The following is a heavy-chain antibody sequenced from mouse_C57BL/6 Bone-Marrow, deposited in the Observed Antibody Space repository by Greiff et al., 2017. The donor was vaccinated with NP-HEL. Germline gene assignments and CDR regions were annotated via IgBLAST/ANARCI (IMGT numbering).Heavy chain of an antibody. D-gene: IGHD1-1*01. V-gene: IGHV1-5*01. Sequence: EVQLQQSGTVLARPGASVKMSCKTSGYTFTSYWMHWVKQRPGQGLEWIGAIYPGNSDTSYNQKFKGKAKLTAVTSASTAYMELSSLTKEDSAVYYCTVLLRSPAWFAYWGQGTLVTVSA. CDR1: GYTFTSYW. CDR2: IYPGNSDT. CDR3: TVLLRSPAWFAY. J-gene: IGHJ3*01.